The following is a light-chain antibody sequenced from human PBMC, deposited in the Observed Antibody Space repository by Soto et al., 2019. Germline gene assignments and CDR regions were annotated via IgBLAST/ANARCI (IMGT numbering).Light chain of an antibody. CDR3: QQRLNWPPIT. CDR2: DAS. Sequence: EIVLTQSPGTLSLSPGERATHSCRASQIVSRYLAWYQQKPGQAPRLLIYDASNRATGIPARFSGSGSGTDFTLTISSLEPEDFAVYYCQQRLNWPPITFGQGTRLEIK. CDR1: QIVSRY. V-gene: IGKV3-11*01. J-gene: IGKJ5*01.